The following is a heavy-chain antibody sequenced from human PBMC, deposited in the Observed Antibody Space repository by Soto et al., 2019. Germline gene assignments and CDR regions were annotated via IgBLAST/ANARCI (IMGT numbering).Heavy chain of an antibody. CDR2: IYYSGST. CDR3: ARPHYGSGSTYFDY. CDR1: GGSISSYY. V-gene: IGHV4-59*08. J-gene: IGHJ4*02. Sequence: QVQLQESGPGLVKPSETLSLTCTVSGGSISSYYWSWIRQPPGKGLEWIGYIYYSGSTNYNPSLKGLATISVDTSKNHFSLKLNSMTAADTAVYYCARPHYGSGSTYFDYWGQGTLVTVSS. D-gene: IGHD3-10*01.